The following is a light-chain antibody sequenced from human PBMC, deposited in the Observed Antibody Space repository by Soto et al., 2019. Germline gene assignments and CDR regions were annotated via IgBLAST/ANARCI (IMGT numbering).Light chain of an antibody. V-gene: IGKV3-20*01. J-gene: IGKJ3*01. CDR2: DAS. CDR1: QSVTSTY. CDR3: QQYGRSPGLLT. Sequence: EIVLTQSPGTLSLSPGERVTLSCRASQSVTSTYLAWYQQKPSQAPRLLIYDASTRATGIPDRFSGSGSGTDFTLTISRLEPEDFAVYYCQQYGRSPGLLTFGPGTKVDIK.